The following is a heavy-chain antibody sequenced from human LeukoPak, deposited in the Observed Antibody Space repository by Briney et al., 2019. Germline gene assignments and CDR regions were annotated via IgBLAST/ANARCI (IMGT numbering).Heavy chain of an antibody. D-gene: IGHD2/OR15-2a*01. J-gene: IGHJ6*03. V-gene: IGHV4-39*02. Sequence: SETLSLTCTVSGGSISSSSYYWGWIRQPPGKGLEWIGSIYYSGSTYYNPSLKSRVTISVDTSKNQFSLKLSSVTAADTAVYYCAREIEDRSYYYYYYMDVWGKGMTVTISS. CDR3: AREIEDRSYYYYYYMDV. CDR1: GGSISSSSYY. CDR2: IYYSGST.